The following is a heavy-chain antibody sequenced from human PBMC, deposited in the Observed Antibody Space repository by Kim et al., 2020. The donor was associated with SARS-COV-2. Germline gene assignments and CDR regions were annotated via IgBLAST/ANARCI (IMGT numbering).Heavy chain of an antibody. V-gene: IGHV3-30*18. D-gene: IGHD4-17*01. CDR2: ISYDGSNK. CDR3: AKSITTVTYYYYYGMDV. Sequence: GGSLRLSCAASGFTFSSYGMHWVRQAPGKGLEWVAVISYDGSNKYYADSVKGRFTISRDNSKNTLYLQMNSLRAEDTAVYYCAKSITTVTYYYYYGMDVWGQGTTVTVSS. J-gene: IGHJ6*02. CDR1: GFTFSSYG.